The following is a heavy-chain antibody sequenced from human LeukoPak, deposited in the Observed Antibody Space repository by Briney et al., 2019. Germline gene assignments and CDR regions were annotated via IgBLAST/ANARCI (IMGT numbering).Heavy chain of an antibody. V-gene: IGHV4-34*01. D-gene: IGHD5-12*01. Sequence: SETLSLTCAVYGGSFSGYYWSWIRQPPGKGLEWIGEINHSGSTNYNPSLKSRVTISVDTSKNQFSLKLSSVTAADTAVYYCARSLRGYSGYAFYYYGMDVWGQGTTVTVSS. CDR1: GGSFSGYY. CDR3: ARSLRGYSGYAFYYYGMDV. CDR2: INHSGST. J-gene: IGHJ6*02.